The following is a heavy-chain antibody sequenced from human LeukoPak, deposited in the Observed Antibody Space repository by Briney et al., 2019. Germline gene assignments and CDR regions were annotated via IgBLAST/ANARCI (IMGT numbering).Heavy chain of an antibody. CDR3: ARVTGPRDY. V-gene: IGHV3-64*01. J-gene: IGHJ4*02. Sequence: SGGSLRLSCAASGFTFSSYAMHWVRQAPGRGLEYVSAISSNGGSTYYANSVKRRFTISRDNSKNTLYLQMGSLRAEDMAVYYCARVTGPRDYWGQGTLVTVSS. CDR2: ISSNGGST. CDR1: GFTFSSYA.